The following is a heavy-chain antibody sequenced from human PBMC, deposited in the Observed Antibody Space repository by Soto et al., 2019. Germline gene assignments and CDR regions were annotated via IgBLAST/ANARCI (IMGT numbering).Heavy chain of an antibody. D-gene: IGHD6-13*01. J-gene: IGHJ6*02. Sequence: ASGKFSCNASGYTFTSYYMHWVRQAPGQGLEWMGIINPSGGSTSYAQKFQGRVTMTRDTSTSTVYMELSSLRSEDTAVYYCARDSSLAAAGTGYYYGMDVWGQGTTVTVSS. CDR3: ARDSSLAAAGTGYYYGMDV. V-gene: IGHV1-46*01. CDR2: INPSGGST. CDR1: GYTFTSYY.